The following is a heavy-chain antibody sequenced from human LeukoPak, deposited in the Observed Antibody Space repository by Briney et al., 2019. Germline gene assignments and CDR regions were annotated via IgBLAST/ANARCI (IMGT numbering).Heavy chain of an antibody. V-gene: IGHV4-59*08. CDR3: TRQAARKWDLPGSFDS. D-gene: IGHD1-26*01. Sequence: KPSETLSLTCSVSGGSMSSDYWSWIRQPPGKRLEWIGRMYGHGGTNYSHSLQSRVTMSVDTSPRRLSLRMNSVTAADTAVYYCTRQAARKWDLPGSFDSWGQGILVIVSS. J-gene: IGHJ4*02. CDR2: MYGHGGT. CDR1: GGSMSSDY.